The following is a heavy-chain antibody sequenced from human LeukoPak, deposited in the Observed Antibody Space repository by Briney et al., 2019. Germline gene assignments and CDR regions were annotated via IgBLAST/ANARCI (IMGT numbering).Heavy chain of an antibody. CDR2: ISWNSGSI. D-gene: IGHD2-2*01. J-gene: IGHJ4*02. CDR3: ARTNIVVVPAATTHTLYYFDY. V-gene: IGHV3-9*03. Sequence: PGRSLRLSCAASGFTFDDYAIHWVRQAPGKGLERVSGISWNSGSIGYADPVKGRFTISRDNAKNSLYLQMNSLRAEDMALYYCARTNIVVVPAATTHTLYYFDYWGQGTLVTVSS. CDR1: GFTFDDYA.